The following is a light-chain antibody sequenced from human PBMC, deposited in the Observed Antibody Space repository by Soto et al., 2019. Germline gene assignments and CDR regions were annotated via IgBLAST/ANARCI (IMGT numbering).Light chain of an antibody. CDR3: SSYTSSSTLGV. J-gene: IGLJ1*01. CDR1: SSDVGGYNY. V-gene: IGLV2-14*01. Sequence: QSALTQPASVSGSPGQSITISCTGSSSDVGGYNYVSWYQQQPGKAPTLMMYEVTHRPSGVSNRFSGSKSGNTASLTISGLQAEHEADYYCSSYTSSSTLGVFGTGTKLTVL. CDR2: EVT.